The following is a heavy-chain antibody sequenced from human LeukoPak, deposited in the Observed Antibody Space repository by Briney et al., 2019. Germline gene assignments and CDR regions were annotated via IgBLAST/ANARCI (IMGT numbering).Heavy chain of an antibody. Sequence: GGSLRLSCAASGFTFSSYAMNWVRQAPGKGLEWVSVISGGGGSTFYADSVKGRFTISRDNSENTLYLQMNSLRAEDTAVYYCAKSPLGAHDAFDIWGQGTMVTVSS. CDR3: AKSPLGAHDAFDI. J-gene: IGHJ3*02. CDR1: GFTFSSYA. D-gene: IGHD3-16*01. CDR2: ISGGGGST. V-gene: IGHV3-23*01.